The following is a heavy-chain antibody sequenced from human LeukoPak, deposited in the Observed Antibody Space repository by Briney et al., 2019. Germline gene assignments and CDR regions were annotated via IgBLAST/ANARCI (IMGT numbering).Heavy chain of an antibody. CDR2: IIPIFGTA. V-gene: IGHV1-69*05. CDR3: ARAQVYAGAFDP. D-gene: IGHD1-14*01. CDR1: GGTFSSYA. J-gene: IGHJ5*02. Sequence: ASVKVSCKASGGTFSSYAISWVQQAPGQGLEWMGGIIPIFGTANYAQKFQGRVTITTDESTSTAYMELSSLRSGDTAVYYCARAQVYAGAFDPWGQGTLVTVSS.